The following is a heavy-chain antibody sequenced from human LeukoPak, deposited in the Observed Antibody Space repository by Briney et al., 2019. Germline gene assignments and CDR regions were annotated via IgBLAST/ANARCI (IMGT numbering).Heavy chain of an antibody. D-gene: IGHD3-10*01. CDR2: ISSGGSTI. V-gene: IGHV3-11*01. J-gene: IGHJ4*02. Sequence: GGSLRLSCAASEFVFSDYYMSWVRQAPGKGLEWVSYISSGGSTIYYADSVKARFTISRDNAKNSLYLQMNSLRAEDTAVYYCAREMGGDYGSGTFFDLWGQGNMVTVSS. CDR1: EFVFSDYY. CDR3: AREMGGDYGSGTFFDL.